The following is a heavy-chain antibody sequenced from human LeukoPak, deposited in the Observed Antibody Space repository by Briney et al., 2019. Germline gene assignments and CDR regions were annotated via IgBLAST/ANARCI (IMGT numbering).Heavy chain of an antibody. CDR1: GGSFSGYY. V-gene: IGHV4-34*01. D-gene: IGHD2-2*02. CDR3: ARRLGYCSSTSCYTYYFDY. CDR2: INHSGST. J-gene: IGHJ4*02. Sequence: PSETLSLTCAVYGGSFSGYYWSWLRQPPGKGLEWIGEINHSGSTNYNPSLKSRVTISVDTSKNQFSLKLSSVTAADTAVYHCARRLGYCSSTSCYTYYFDYWGQGTLVTVSS.